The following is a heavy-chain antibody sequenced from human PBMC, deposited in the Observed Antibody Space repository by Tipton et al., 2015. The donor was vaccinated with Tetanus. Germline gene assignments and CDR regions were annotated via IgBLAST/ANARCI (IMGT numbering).Heavy chain of an antibody. CDR2: VYNSGTF. J-gene: IGHJ4*02. CDR1: GASISNYY. Sequence: GLVKPSETLSLMCTVSGASISNYYWSWIRQPPGKGLEWIGYVYNSGTFNYNPSLKSRVTMSIDTSRIQFSLQLTSVTAADTAVYYCARGSRYSSGYVSYFDSWGQGTPVTVSS. D-gene: IGHD5-18*01. CDR3: ARGSRYSSGYVSYFDS. V-gene: IGHV4-59*01.